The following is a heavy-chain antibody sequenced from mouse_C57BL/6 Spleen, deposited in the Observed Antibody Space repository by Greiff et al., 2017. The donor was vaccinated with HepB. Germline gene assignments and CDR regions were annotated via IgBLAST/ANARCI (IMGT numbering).Heavy chain of an antibody. J-gene: IGHJ4*01. Sequence: EVHLVESGGGLVKPGGSLKLSCAASGFTFSDYGMHWVRQAPEKGLEWVAYISSGSSTIYYADTVKGRFTISRDNAKNTLFLQMTSLRSEDTAMYYCATPIYGSSYNYAMDYWGQGTSVTVSS. V-gene: IGHV5-17*01. CDR2: ISSGSSTI. D-gene: IGHD1-1*01. CDR1: GFTFSDYG. CDR3: ATPIYGSSYNYAMDY.